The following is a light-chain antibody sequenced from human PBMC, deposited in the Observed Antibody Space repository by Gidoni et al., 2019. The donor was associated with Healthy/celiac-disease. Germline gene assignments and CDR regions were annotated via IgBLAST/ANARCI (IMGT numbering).Light chain of an antibody. CDR1: QSLLHSDGNNY. J-gene: IGKJ1*01. V-gene: IGKV2-28*01. Sequence: EIVMTQSPPLLPVAPGEPASISCRSSQSLLHSDGNNYLDWYMQKPGQSPRLLIYLGSNRASGVPDRFTGSGSGTDFTLKINRVEAEDVGLYFCMQGLQNPWTFGQGTKVEIK. CDR2: LGS. CDR3: MQGLQNPWT.